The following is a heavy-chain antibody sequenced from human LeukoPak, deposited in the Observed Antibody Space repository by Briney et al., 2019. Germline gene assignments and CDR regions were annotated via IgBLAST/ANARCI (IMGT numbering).Heavy chain of an antibody. CDR3: ARIFPRITMVRGASPLRYYYYYMDV. J-gene: IGHJ6*03. V-gene: IGHV1-8*01. D-gene: IGHD3-10*01. Sequence: GASVKVSCKASGYTFTSYDINWVRQATGQGLEWMGWMNPNSGNTGYAQKFQGRVTMTRNTSISTAYMELSSLRSEDTAVYYCARIFPRITMVRGASPLRYYYYYMDVWGKGTTVTISS. CDR1: GYTFTSYD. CDR2: MNPNSGNT.